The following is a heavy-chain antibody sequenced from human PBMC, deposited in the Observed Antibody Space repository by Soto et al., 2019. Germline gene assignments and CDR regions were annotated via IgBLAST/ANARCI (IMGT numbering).Heavy chain of an antibody. V-gene: IGHV3-21*01. J-gene: IGHJ5*02. D-gene: IGHD6-13*01. CDR3: TRDASRASRARDWFDP. CDR2: ISSSSAYI. Sequence: RHCCAASRCAVRGFTMNCNRQAPVKGLEWVSTISSSSAYIYYTDALRGRFTISRDNAKNSLHLQMNSLRAEDTAVYYCTRDASRASRARDWFDPWGPGTIVTVSS. CDR1: RCAVRGFT.